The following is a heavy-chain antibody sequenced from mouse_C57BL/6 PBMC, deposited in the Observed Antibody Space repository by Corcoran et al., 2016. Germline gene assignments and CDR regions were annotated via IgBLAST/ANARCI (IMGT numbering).Heavy chain of an antibody. J-gene: IGHJ4*01. CDR2: ISYDGSN. Sequence: DVQLQESGPGLVKPSQSLSLTCSVTGYSITSGYYWNWIRQFPGNKLEWMGYISYDGSNNYNPSLKNRISITRDTSKNQFFLKLNSVTTEDTATYYCASRGPPYYYGSSDAMDYWGQGTSVTVSS. D-gene: IGHD1-1*01. V-gene: IGHV3-6*01. CDR3: ASRGPPYYYGSSDAMDY. CDR1: GYSITSGYY.